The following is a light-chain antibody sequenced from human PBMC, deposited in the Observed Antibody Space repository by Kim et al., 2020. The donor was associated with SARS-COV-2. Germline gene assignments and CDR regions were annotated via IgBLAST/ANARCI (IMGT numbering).Light chain of an antibody. V-gene: IGLV2-14*03. CDR1: SSDVGGYNY. CDR3: SSYTSSSTPPWV. Sequence: SITISCTGTSSDVGGYNYVSWYQQHPGKAPKLMIYDVSNRPSGVSNRFSGSKSGNTASLTISGLQAEDEADYYCSSYTSSSTPPWVFGGGTKLTVL. J-gene: IGLJ3*02. CDR2: DVS.